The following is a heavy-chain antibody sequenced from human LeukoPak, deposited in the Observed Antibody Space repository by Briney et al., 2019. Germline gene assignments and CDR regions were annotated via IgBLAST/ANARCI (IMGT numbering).Heavy chain of an antibody. CDR2: ISGSGGST. Sequence: QPGGSLRLSCAASGFTFDDYGMSWVRQAPGKGLEWVSAISGSGGSTYYADSVKGRFTISRDNSKNTLYLQMNSLRAEDTAVYYCAKAGSVVVVPAAIDYWGQGTLVTVSS. CDR3: AKAGSVVVVPAAIDY. CDR1: GFTFDDYG. D-gene: IGHD2-2*02. J-gene: IGHJ4*02. V-gene: IGHV3-23*01.